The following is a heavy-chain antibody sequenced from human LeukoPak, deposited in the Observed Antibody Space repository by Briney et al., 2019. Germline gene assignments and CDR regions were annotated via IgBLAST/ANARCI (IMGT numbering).Heavy chain of an antibody. D-gene: IGHD2/OR15-2a*01. V-gene: IGHV4-34*01. CDR3: ARPQSFLGSSDVDV. CDR1: GGSFSEYY. CDR2: VNHTGST. Sequence: SETLSLTRAVYGGSFSEYYWSWFRQPPGKGLEWIGEVNHTGSTNYNPSLKRRVTISVDTSKNQFSLRRRSVTAADTAVYFCARPQSFLGSSDVDVWGRGTSVTVSS. J-gene: IGHJ6*03.